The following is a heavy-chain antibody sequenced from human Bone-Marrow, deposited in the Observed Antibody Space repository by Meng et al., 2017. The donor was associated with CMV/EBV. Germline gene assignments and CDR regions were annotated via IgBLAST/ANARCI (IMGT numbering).Heavy chain of an antibody. D-gene: IGHD3-9*01. CDR2: INPNSGGT. CDR3: ARDGSYYDILTGYLYYFDY. Sequence: ASVKVSCKTSGGSFSTYDINWVRQAPGQGLEWMGWINPNSGGTNYAQKFQGRVTMTRDTSISTAYMELSRLRSDDTAVYYCARDGSYYDILTGYLYYFDYWGQGTLVTVSS. J-gene: IGHJ4*02. CDR1: GGSFSTYD. V-gene: IGHV1-2*02.